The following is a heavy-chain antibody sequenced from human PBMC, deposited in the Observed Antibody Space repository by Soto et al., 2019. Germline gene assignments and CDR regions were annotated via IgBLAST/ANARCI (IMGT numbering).Heavy chain of an antibody. Sequence: QVQVVESGGGVVQPGRSLRLSCAASGFTFSTYGMHWVRQAPGKGLEWVAIIWYDGSNKYYTDSVKGRFTISREDSKNTVYLQMSGLRAEDTAVYYCARVRVPGIAAAALFDYWGQGTLVTVSS. D-gene: IGHD6-13*01. CDR3: ARVRVPGIAAAALFDY. CDR2: IWYDGSNK. CDR1: GFTFSTYG. V-gene: IGHV3-33*01. J-gene: IGHJ4*02.